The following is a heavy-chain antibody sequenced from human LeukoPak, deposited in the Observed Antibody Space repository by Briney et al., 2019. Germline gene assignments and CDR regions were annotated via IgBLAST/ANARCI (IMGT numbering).Heavy chain of an antibody. CDR2: ISYDGSIR. CDR1: GFTFSSYA. V-gene: IGHV3-30-3*01. CDR3: ARGPGYSSGWYVLSVDY. J-gene: IGHJ4*02. D-gene: IGHD6-19*01. Sequence: GRSLRLSCAASGFTFSSYAMHWVRQAPGKGLEWVAVISYDGSIRYYADSVKGRFTTSRDNSKNMLYLQMNSLSAEDTAVYYCARGPGYSSGWYVLSVDYWGQGTLVTVSS.